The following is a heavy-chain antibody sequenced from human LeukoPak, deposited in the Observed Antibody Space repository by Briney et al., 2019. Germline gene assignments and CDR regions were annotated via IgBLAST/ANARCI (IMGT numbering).Heavy chain of an antibody. CDR3: ARAKQWLKAQDY. Sequence: APVKVSCKASGYTFTIYDINWVRQATGQGLEWMGWMNPNRGNTGYAQKFQGRDTITRNTSISTAYMELSSLRSEDTAVYYCARAKQWLKAQDYWGQGTLVTVSS. D-gene: IGHD6-19*01. CDR1: GYTFTIYD. CDR2: MNPNRGNT. V-gene: IGHV1-8*01. J-gene: IGHJ4*02.